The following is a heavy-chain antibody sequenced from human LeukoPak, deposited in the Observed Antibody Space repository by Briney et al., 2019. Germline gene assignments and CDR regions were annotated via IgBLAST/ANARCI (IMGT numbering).Heavy chain of an antibody. J-gene: IGHJ4*01. CDR2: IKQDGAEK. Sequence: GGSLRLSCGVSGFTFSSYWMNWVRQAPGKGLEWVASIKQDGAEKSYVDSVKGRFTISRDNAKNPLYLQMSSLRAEDTAVYYCARDGTAAGLYFDLWGQGTLVTVSS. V-gene: IGHV3-7*01. CDR1: GFTFSSYW. D-gene: IGHD6-13*01. CDR3: ARDGTAAGLYFDL.